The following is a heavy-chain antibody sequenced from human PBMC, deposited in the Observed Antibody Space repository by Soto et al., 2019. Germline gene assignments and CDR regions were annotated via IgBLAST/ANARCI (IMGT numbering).Heavy chain of an antibody. CDR3: AKPQIARHYYYGMEV. J-gene: IGHJ6*02. V-gene: IGHV1-46*01. CDR2: INPSGTTT. CDR1: GYTFTSFY. Sequence: QVQLVQSGAEVKKPGASVKVSCKASGYTFTSFYMHWVRQAPGQGLECMGIINPSGTTTDYAQKFQGRVTMTRDTSTSTYYMELSSLTSEDTAVYDCAKPQIARHYYYGMEVWGQGTAVTVSS.